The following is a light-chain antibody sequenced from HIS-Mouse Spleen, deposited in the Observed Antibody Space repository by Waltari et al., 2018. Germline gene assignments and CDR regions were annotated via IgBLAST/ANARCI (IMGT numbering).Light chain of an antibody. CDR3: QQLNSYPPT. Sequence: DIQLTQSPSFLSASVGDRVTITCRASQVISSYLAWYQQKPRKAPKLLIYAASTLPSRVPSRFSGSGSGTEFTLTISSLQPEDFATYYCQQLNSYPPTFGQGTKVEIK. V-gene: IGKV1-9*01. CDR1: QVISSY. J-gene: IGKJ1*01. CDR2: AAS.